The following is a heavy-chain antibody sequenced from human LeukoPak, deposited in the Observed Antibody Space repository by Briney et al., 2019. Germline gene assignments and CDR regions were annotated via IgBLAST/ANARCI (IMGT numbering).Heavy chain of an antibody. Sequence: SETLSLTCTVSGGSISSSSYYWGWIRQPPGKGLEWIGSIYYSGSTYYNPSLKSRVTISVDTSKNQFSLKLSSVTAADTAVYYCARTLYYYDSSGYYYPYYYYYGMDVWGQGTTVTVSS. D-gene: IGHD3-22*01. CDR3: ARTLYYYDSSGYYYPYYYYYGMDV. CDR2: IYYSGST. CDR1: GGSISSSSYY. V-gene: IGHV4-39*01. J-gene: IGHJ6*02.